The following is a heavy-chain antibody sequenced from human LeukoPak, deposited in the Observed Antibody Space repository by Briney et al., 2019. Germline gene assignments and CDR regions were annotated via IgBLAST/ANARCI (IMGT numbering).Heavy chain of an antibody. CDR1: GGSISSYY. CDR3: ASPMTLVLRGLAGIDAFNI. V-gene: IGHV4-34*01. D-gene: IGHD3-22*01. Sequence: SETLSLTCTVSGGSISSYYWSWIRQPPGKGLEWIGEINHSGSTNYNPSLKSRVTISVDTSKNQFSLNLSSATAADTAVYYCASPMTLVLRGLAGIDAFNIWGQGTMVTVSS. J-gene: IGHJ3*02. CDR2: INHSGST.